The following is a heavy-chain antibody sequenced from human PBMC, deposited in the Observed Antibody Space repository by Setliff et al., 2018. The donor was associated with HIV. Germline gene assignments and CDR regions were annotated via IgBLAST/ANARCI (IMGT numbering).Heavy chain of an antibody. V-gene: IGHV4-61*09. J-gene: IGHJ5*02. CDR2: FYTTGST. D-gene: IGHD5-18*01. CDR3: AREKRYSYGSDWFDP. CDR1: GASISSGTYY. Sequence: PSETLSLTCTVSGASISSGTYYWSWIRQPAGKGLEWIGHFYTTGSTNYNPSLKSRVTISLDTSKNQFSLRLSSVTAADTAVYYCAREKRYSYGSDWFDPWGQGTPVTVSS.